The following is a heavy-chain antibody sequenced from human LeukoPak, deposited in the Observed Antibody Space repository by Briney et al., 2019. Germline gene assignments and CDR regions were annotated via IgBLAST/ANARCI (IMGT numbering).Heavy chain of an antibody. CDR1: GFTFSSYW. CDR2: INSDGSSS. V-gene: IGHV3-74*01. J-gene: IGHJ4*02. CDR3: ARNKFSSGEFDY. D-gene: IGHD6-19*01. Sequence: GGSLRLSCAASGFTFSSYWMHWVRQAPGKGLVWVSRINSDGSSSSYADSVKGRFTISRDNAKNTLYLQMNSLRAEDTAVYYCARNKFSSGEFDYWGQGTLVTVSS.